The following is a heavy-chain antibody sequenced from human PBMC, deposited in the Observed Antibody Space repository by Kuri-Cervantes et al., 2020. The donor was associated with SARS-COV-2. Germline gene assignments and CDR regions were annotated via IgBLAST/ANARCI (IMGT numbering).Heavy chain of an antibody. CDR1: GFTFSSYA. CDR2: ISGSGGST. D-gene: IGHD3-10*01. J-gene: IGHJ3*02. Sequence: GGSLRLSCAASGFTFSSYAMSWVRQAPGKGLEWVSAISGSGGSTYYADSVKGRFTISRDNAKNSLYLQMNSLRAEDTAVYYCARDPGFTYYYGSGSYPTHAFDIWGRGTMVTVSS. V-gene: IGHV3-23*01. CDR3: ARDPGFTYYYGSGSYPTHAFDI.